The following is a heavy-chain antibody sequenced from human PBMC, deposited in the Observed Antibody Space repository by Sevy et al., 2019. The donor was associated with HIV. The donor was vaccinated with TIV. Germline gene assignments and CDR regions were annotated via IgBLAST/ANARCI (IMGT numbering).Heavy chain of an antibody. CDR3: ARDGVEWDTAIITGIGNYGMDV. J-gene: IGHJ6*02. CDR1: GYTFTGYY. Sequence: ASVKVSCKASGYTFTGYYMHWVRQAPGQGLEWMGWINPNSGGTNYAQKFQGRVTMTRDTSISTAYMELSRLRSDDTGVYYCARDGVEWDTAIITGIGNYGMDVWGQGTTVTVSS. CDR2: INPNSGGT. V-gene: IGHV1-2*02. D-gene: IGHD5-18*01.